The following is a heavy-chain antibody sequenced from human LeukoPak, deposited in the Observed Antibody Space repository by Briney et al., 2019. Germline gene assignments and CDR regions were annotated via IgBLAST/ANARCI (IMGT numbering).Heavy chain of an antibody. D-gene: IGHD3-10*01. CDR2: ISGSGGST. Sequence: GGSLRLSCAASGFPFSSYAMSWVRQAPGKGLEWVSAISGSGGSTYYADSVKGRFTISRDNSKNTLYLQMNSLRAEDTAVYYCAKTQGIYGSGRLLGYYFDYWGQGTLVTVSS. CDR3: AKTQGIYGSGRLLGYYFDY. V-gene: IGHV3-23*01. CDR1: GFPFSSYA. J-gene: IGHJ4*02.